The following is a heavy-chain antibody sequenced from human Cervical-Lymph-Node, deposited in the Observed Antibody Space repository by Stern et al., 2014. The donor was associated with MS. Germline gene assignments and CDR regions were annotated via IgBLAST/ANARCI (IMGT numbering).Heavy chain of an antibody. D-gene: IGHD6-25*01. CDR2: IYYSGST. V-gene: IGHV4-59*01. CDR3: ARGAADGPDY. CDR1: GGSISSYY. J-gene: IGHJ4*02. Sequence: VQLEESGPGLVKPSETLSLTCTVSGGSISSYYWNWIRQPPGKGLEWIGYIYYSGSTNYNPSPKSRVTISVDTSKNQFSLKLSSVTAADTAVYYCARGAADGPDYWGQGTLVTVSS.